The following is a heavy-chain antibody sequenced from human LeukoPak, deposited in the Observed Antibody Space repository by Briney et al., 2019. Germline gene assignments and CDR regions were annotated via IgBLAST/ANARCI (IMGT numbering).Heavy chain of an antibody. CDR3: ATDARRTYPEYYFDY. CDR2: INPNSGGT. V-gene: IGHV1-2*02. Sequence: ASVKVSCKASGYTFTGYHMHWVRQAPGQGLEWMGWINPNSGGTNYAQKFQGRVTMTRDTSISTAYMELSRLTSGDTAVYYCATDARRTYPEYYFDYWGQGTVVTVFS. J-gene: IGHJ4*02. CDR1: GYTFTGYH.